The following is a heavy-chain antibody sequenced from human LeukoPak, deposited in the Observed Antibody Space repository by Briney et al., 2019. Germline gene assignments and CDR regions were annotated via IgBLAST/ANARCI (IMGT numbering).Heavy chain of an antibody. D-gene: IGHD1-20*01. V-gene: IGHV1-69*04. CDR2: IIPILGIA. Sequence: ASVKVSCKASGGTFSSYAISWVRQAPGQGLEWMGRIIPILGIANYAQKFQGRVTITADKSTSTAYMELSSLRSEDTAVYYCARDSYNWNYDYYYGMDVWGQGTTVTVSS. J-gene: IGHJ6*02. CDR1: GGTFSSYA. CDR3: ARDSYNWNYDYYYGMDV.